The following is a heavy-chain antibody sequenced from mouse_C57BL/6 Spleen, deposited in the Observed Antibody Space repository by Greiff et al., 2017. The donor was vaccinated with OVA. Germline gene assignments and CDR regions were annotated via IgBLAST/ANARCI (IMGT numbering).Heavy chain of an antibody. CDR1: GFTFSDYG. V-gene: IGHV5-17*01. D-gene: IGHD2-3*01. Sequence: EVKLMESGGGLVKPGGSLKLSCAASGFTFSDYGMHWVRQAPEKGLEWVAYISSGSSTIYYADTVKGRFTISRDNAKNTLFLQMTSLRSEDTAMYYCARTGDGYYPDYWGQGTTLTVSS. CDR2: ISSGSSTI. CDR3: ARTGDGYYPDY. J-gene: IGHJ2*01.